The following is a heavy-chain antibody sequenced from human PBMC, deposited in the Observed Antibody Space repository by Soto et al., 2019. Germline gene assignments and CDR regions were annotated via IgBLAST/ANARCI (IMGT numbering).Heavy chain of an antibody. CDR1: GGSISSGGYY. Sequence: SETLSLTCTVSGGSISSGGYYWSWIRQRPGRGLEWIGYNQYTGNPFYNPSLKSRVAVSVDTSKNQFSLMLTSVTDADTAVYYCATGDLTAGELFFGYWGQGILVTVSS. CDR3: ATGDLTAGELFFGY. CDR2: NQYTGNP. V-gene: IGHV4-31*03. J-gene: IGHJ4*02. D-gene: IGHD3-16*01.